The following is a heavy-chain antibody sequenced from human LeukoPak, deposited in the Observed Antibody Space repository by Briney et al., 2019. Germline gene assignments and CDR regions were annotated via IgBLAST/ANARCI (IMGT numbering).Heavy chain of an antibody. J-gene: IGHJ6*03. Sequence: GGSLRLSCAASGFTFSIYSMSWVRLAPGKGLEWVASITSSSSFIYYADSVKGRSTISRDTAQNSLYLQMNSLRAEDTAVYYCARLEREDYSTRPIPYYSYYMHVWGKGTTVIVSS. CDR3: ARLEREDYSTRPIPYYSYYMHV. V-gene: IGHV3-21*01. D-gene: IGHD6-13*01. CDR2: ITSSSSFI. CDR1: GFTFSIYS.